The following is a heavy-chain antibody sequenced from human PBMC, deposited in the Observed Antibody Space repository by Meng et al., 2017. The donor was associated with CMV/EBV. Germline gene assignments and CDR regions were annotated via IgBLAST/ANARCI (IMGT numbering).Heavy chain of an antibody. J-gene: IGHJ4*02. D-gene: IGHD6-13*01. V-gene: IGHV3-48*03. CDR2: ISSSGSNI. CDR3: ARVRSSWTNYFDD. Sequence: GESLKISCAASGFTFSSYEMNWVRPAPGKGLEWVSYISSSGSNIYYADSVKGRFTLSRDNAKNTLYLQMNSLGAEDTAVYYCARVRSSWTNYFDDWGQGTLVTVSS. CDR1: GFTFSSYE.